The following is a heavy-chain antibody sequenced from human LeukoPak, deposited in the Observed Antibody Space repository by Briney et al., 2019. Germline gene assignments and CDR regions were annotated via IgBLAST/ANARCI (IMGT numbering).Heavy chain of an antibody. CDR3: AKDFKDGSGSYRYYYFYYGMDV. J-gene: IGHJ6*02. CDR1: GFPFSSYA. D-gene: IGHD3-10*01. CDR2: VSGNGDTT. V-gene: IGHV3-23*01. Sequence: GGPLRLSCAASGFPFSSYAMNWFRQAPGKGLEWVSTVSGNGDTTYYADSVKGRFTISRDNSKNTLSLQMNSLRAEDTAIYYCAKDFKDGSGSYRYYYFYYGMDVWGQGTMVTVSS.